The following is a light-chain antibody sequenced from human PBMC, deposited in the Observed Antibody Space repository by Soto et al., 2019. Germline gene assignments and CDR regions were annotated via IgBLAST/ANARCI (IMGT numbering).Light chain of an antibody. Sequence: DIEMMQSPSTLSASVEDKVPITSRASQTITTWLAWYQQKPGKAPKLLIYKATNVQTGVPSRFSGSGSGTEFSLTISSLQPEDFAIYYCQQYNDYQYTFGQGTRLEI. CDR2: KAT. V-gene: IGKV1-5*03. J-gene: IGKJ5*01. CDR1: QTITTW. CDR3: QQYNDYQYT.